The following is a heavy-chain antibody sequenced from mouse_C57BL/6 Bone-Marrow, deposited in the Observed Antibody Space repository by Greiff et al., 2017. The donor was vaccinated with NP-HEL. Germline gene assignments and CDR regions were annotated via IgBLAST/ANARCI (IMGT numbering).Heavy chain of an antibody. CDR1: GFNIKNTY. CDR3: ARYGSSYQGYFDV. V-gene: IGHV14-3*01. Sequence: EVKVVESVAELVRPGASVKLSCTASGFNIKNTYMHWVKQRPEQGLEWIGRIDPANGNTKYAPKFQGKATITADPSSNTAYLQLSSLTSEDTAIYYCARYGSSYQGYFDVWGTGTTVTVSS. J-gene: IGHJ1*03. D-gene: IGHD1-1*01. CDR2: IDPANGNT.